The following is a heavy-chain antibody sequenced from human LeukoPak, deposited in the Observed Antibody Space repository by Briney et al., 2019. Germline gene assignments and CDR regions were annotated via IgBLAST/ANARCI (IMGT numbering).Heavy chain of an antibody. CDR3: ASRDVYYDFWSGYYT. J-gene: IGHJ5*02. V-gene: IGHV4-39*07. D-gene: IGHD3-3*01. Sequence: SETLPLTCTVSGGSISSSSYYWGWIRQPPGKGLEWIGSIYYSGSTYYNPSLKSRVTISVDTSKNQFSLKLSSVTAADTAVYYCASRDVYYDFWSGYYTLGQGTLVTVSS. CDR2: IYYSGST. CDR1: GGSISSSSYY.